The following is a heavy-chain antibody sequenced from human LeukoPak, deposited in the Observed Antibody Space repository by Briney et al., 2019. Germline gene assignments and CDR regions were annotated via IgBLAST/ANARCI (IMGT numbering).Heavy chain of an antibody. V-gene: IGHV3-7*03. Sequence: PGGSLRLSCVTSGLTLSNFWMTWVRQAPGEGLEWVATINQDGGEKYYVDSVKGRFIISRDNAKNSVYLQMDSLRAEETAVYSCVRGYLWLENWGQGTLVTVSS. J-gene: IGHJ4*02. CDR3: VRGYLWLEN. CDR2: INQDGGEK. D-gene: IGHD2-21*01. CDR1: GLTLSNFW.